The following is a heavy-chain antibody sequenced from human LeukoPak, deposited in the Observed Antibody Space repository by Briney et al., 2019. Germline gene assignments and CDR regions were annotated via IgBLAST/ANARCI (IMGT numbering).Heavy chain of an antibody. CDR1: GGTFSSYA. J-gene: IGHJ5*02. CDR3: ASHTAMVTWWFDP. CDR2: IIPILGIA. V-gene: IGHV1-69*04. D-gene: IGHD5-18*01. Sequence: SVKVSCTASGGTFSSYAISWVRQAPGQGLEWMGRIIPILGIANYAQKFQGRVTITADKSTSTAYMELSSLRSEDTAVYYCASHTAMVTWWFDPWGQGTLVTVSS.